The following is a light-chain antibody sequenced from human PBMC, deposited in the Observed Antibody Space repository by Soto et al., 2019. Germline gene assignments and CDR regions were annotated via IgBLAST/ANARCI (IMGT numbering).Light chain of an antibody. CDR2: GAS. CDR1: QSVDSN. Sequence: EIVMTQSPATLSVSPGDGATLSCRASQSVDSNLAWYQQKPGQTPRLLIYGASTRPTGIPARFSGSGSGTGFTLTISRLEPEDFAVYYCQQYGSSPGTFGQGTKVDI. V-gene: IGKV3-20*01. CDR3: QQYGSSPGT. J-gene: IGKJ1*01.